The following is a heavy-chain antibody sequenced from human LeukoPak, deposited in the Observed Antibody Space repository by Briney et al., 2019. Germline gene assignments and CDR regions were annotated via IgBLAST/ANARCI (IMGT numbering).Heavy chain of an antibody. CDR3: TRVGSVTTVPYFDY. CDR1: GGSFSGYY. Sequence: SETLSLTCAVYGGSFSGYYWSWIRQPPGEGLEWIGEINHSGSTNYNPSLKSRVTISVDTSKNQFSLKLSSVTAADTAVYYCTRVGSVTTVPYFDYWGQGTLVTVSS. CDR2: INHSGST. D-gene: IGHD4-17*01. J-gene: IGHJ4*02. V-gene: IGHV4-34*01.